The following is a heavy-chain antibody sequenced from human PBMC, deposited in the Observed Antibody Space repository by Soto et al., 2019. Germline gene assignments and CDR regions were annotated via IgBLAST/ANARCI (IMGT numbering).Heavy chain of an antibody. CDR3: AKDHLELRLVVYYFDY. CDR2: ISYDGSNK. Sequence: PGGSLRLSCAASGFTFSSYAMHWVRQAPGKGLEWVAVISYDGSNKYYADSVKGRFTISRDNSKNTLYLQMNSLRAEDTAVYYCAKDHLELRLVVYYFDYWGQGTLVTVSS. V-gene: IGHV3-30-3*01. CDR1: GFTFSSYA. J-gene: IGHJ4*02. D-gene: IGHD1-7*01.